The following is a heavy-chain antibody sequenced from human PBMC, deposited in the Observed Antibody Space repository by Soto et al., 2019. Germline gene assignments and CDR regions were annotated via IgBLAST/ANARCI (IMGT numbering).Heavy chain of an antibody. CDR3: AKGAGYDFWSGYLGV. J-gene: IGHJ6*02. CDR2: ISGSGGST. D-gene: IGHD3-3*01. V-gene: IGHV3-23*01. Sequence: PGGSLRLSCAASGFTFSSYAMSWVRQAPGKGLEWVSAISGSGGSTYYADSVKGRFTISRDNSKNTLYLQMNGLRAEDTAVYYCAKGAGYDFWSGYLGVWGQGTTVTVSS. CDR1: GFTFSSYA.